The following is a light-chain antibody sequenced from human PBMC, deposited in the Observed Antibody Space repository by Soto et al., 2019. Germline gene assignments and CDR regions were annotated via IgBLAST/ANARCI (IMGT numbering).Light chain of an antibody. CDR1: SGSVSSSYY. J-gene: IGLJ1*01. CDR2: STN. CDR3: VLYMGSGTWV. V-gene: IGLV8-61*01. Sequence: QTVVTQEPSFSVSPGGTVTLTCGLGSGSVSSSYYPSWYQQTPGQSPRPLIYSTNTRSSGVPDRFSGSILGNRAALTITGAQADDESDYYCVLYMGSGTWVFGAGTKVTVL.